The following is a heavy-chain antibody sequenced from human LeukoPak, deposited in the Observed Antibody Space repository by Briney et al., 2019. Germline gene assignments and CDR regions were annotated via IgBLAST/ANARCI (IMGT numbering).Heavy chain of an antibody. CDR1: GGTFSSYA. J-gene: IGHJ4*02. CDR3: ARARFDIVVVPAALNFDY. CDR2: IIPIFGTA. V-gene: IGHV1-69*13. D-gene: IGHD2-2*01. Sequence: SVKVSCKASGGTFSSYAISWVRQAPGQGLEWMGGIIPIFGTANYAQKFQARVTITADESTSTAYMELSSLRSEDTAVYYCARARFDIVVVPAALNFDYWGQGTLVTVSS.